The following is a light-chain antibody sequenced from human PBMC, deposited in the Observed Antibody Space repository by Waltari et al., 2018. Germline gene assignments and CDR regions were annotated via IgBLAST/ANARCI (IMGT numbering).Light chain of an antibody. Sequence: DIQMTQSPSSLSASVGDKVTITCHASQSISSWLAWYQQKPGKAPKPLIYAASNLQSGVPSRFSVTGSGTDYTLTISSLQPEDFATYYCQQYHNLPLTFGGGTKVEIK. CDR3: QQYHNLPLT. CDR1: QSISSW. V-gene: IGKV1D-16*01. CDR2: AAS. J-gene: IGKJ4*01.